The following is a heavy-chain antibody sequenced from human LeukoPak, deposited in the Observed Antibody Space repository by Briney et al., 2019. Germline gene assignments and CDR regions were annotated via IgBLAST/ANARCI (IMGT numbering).Heavy chain of an antibody. D-gene: IGHD3-10*01. J-gene: IGHJ4*02. Sequence: SETLSLTCTVSGASISSDYWSWVRQPPGKGLEWIGEINHSGSTNYSPSLKSRVTISVDTSRKQFSLKLKSVTAADTAVYYCARSGASYYFFDNWDQGTLVTVSS. V-gene: IGHV4-34*01. CDR2: INHSGST. CDR1: GASISSDY. CDR3: ARSGASYYFFDN.